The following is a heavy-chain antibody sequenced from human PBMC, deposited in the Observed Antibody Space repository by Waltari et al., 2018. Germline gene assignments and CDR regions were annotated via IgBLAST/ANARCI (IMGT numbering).Heavy chain of an antibody. D-gene: IGHD6-19*01. Sequence: QLQLQESGPGLVKPSETLSLTCTVSGGSISSSSYYWGWIRQPPGKGLEWIGGIYYSGSTYYNPSLKSRVTISVDTSKNQFSLKLSSVTAADTAVYYCARGIRAVAGTRYFDLWGRGTLVTVSS. V-gene: IGHV4-39*01. J-gene: IGHJ2*01. CDR2: IYYSGST. CDR3: ARGIRAVAGTRYFDL. CDR1: GGSISSSSYY.